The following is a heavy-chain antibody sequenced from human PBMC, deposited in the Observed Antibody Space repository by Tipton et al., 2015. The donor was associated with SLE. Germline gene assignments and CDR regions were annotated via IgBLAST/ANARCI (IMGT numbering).Heavy chain of an antibody. V-gene: IGHV4-59*11. D-gene: IGHD3-22*01. J-gene: IGHJ4*02. CDR2: IYYSGST. Sequence: LRLSCTVSGGSISSHYWSWIRQPPGKGLEWIGYIYYSGSTNYNPSLKSRVTISVDTSKNQFSLKLSSVTAADTAVYYCARENSSGYFDYWGQGTLVTVSS. CDR3: ARENSSGYFDY. CDR1: GGSISSHY.